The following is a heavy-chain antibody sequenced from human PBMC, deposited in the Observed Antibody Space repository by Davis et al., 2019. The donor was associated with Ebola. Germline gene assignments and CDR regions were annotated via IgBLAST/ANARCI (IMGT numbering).Heavy chain of an antibody. D-gene: IGHD6-19*01. CDR3: ARDPPGIAVAGTDY. V-gene: IGHV3-48*03. Sequence: GESLKISCAASGFTFSSYEMNWVRQAPGKGLEWVSYISSSGSTIYYADSVKGRFTISRDNAKNSLYLQMNSLRAEDTAVYYCARDPPGIAVAGTDYWGQGTLVTVSS. J-gene: IGHJ4*02. CDR2: ISSSGSTI. CDR1: GFTFSSYE.